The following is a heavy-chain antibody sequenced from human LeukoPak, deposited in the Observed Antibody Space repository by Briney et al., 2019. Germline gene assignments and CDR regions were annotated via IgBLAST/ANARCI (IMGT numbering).Heavy chain of an antibody. V-gene: IGHV3-43D*04. CDR3: ARDPFNYYDSSGYYQDYFDY. CDR2: ISWDGGST. J-gene: IGHJ4*02. CDR1: GFTFDDYA. Sequence: GGSLRLSCAASGFTFDDYAMHWVRQAPGKGLEWVSLISWDGGSTYYADSVKGRFTISRDNAKNSLYLQMNSLRAEDTAVYYCARDPFNYYDSSGYYQDYFDYWGQGTLVTVSS. D-gene: IGHD3-22*01.